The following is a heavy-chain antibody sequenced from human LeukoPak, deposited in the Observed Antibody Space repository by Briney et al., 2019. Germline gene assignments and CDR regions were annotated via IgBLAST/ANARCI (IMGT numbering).Heavy chain of an antibody. CDR3: AKDREPNSSGFDY. J-gene: IGHJ4*02. CDR1: GFTFDDYA. V-gene: IGHV3-9*03. D-gene: IGHD6-19*01. Sequence: GGSLRLSCAASGFTFDDYAMHWVRQAPGKGLEWVSGISWNSGSIGYADSVKGRFTISRDNAKNSLYLQMNSLRAEDMALYYCAKDREPNSSGFDYWGQGTLVTVSS. CDR2: ISWNSGSI.